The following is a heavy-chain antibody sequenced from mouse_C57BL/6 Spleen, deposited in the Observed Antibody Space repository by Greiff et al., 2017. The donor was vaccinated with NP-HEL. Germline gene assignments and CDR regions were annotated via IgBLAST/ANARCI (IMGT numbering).Heavy chain of an antibody. V-gene: IGHV14-4*01. CDR2: IDPENGDT. CDR3: TTGHLFAY. J-gene: IGHJ2*01. CDR1: GFNIKDDY. Sequence: EVQLQQSGAELVRPGASVKLSCTASGFNIKDDYMHWVKQRPEQGLEWIGWIDPENGDTEYASKFQGKATITADTSSNTAYLQLSSLTSEDTAVYYCTTGHLFAYWGQGTTLTVSS.